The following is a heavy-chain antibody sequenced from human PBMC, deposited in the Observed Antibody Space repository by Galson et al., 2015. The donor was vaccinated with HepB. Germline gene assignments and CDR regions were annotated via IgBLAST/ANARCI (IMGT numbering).Heavy chain of an antibody. CDR3: AKDQGYLSGSYDF. V-gene: IGHV3-30*18. Sequence: SLRLSCAASGFTFSSYAMHWVRQTPDKGLEWVGLISYDEKNYYYLDSVKGRFIISRDNSRNTVYLQMNRLRTEDTAVYYCAKDQGYLSGSYDFWGQGTPVTVSS. J-gene: IGHJ4*02. CDR2: ISYDEKNY. CDR1: GFTFSSYA. D-gene: IGHD3-10*01.